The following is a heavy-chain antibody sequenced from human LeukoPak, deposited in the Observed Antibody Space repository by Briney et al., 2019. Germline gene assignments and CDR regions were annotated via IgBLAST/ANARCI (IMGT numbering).Heavy chain of an antibody. CDR1: GFTFSDYY. Sequence: GGSLRLSCAASGFTFSDYYMSWIRQAPGKGLEWVSDISSSSSYIYYADSVKGRFTISRDNSKNTVYLQMNSLRAEDTAVYYCARGLRNTDTFDIWGQGTMVTVSS. J-gene: IGHJ3*02. CDR3: ARGLRNTDTFDI. V-gene: IGHV3-11*06. CDR2: ISSSSSYI.